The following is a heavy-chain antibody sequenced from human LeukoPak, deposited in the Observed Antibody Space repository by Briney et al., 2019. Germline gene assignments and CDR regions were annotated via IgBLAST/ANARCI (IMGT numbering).Heavy chain of an antibody. V-gene: IGHV3-23*01. CDR2: FSGGGETT. D-gene: IGHD4-17*01. J-gene: IGHJ4*02. Sequence: GSLRLSCAASGFTFKNYAMNWVRQAPGKGLEGVSSFSGGGETTYYADSAKGRFTISRDNSQNTLYLQMNSLRAEDTAVYYCARDYADYVGYFFFDYWGQGTLVTVSS. CDR1: GFTFKNYA. CDR3: ARDYADYVGYFFFDY.